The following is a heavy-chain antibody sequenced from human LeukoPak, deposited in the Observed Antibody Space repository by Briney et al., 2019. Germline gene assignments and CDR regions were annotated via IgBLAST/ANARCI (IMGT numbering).Heavy chain of an antibody. Sequence: QPGRSLRLSCAASGFTFSSYAMHWVSQPPGKGMEWVAVISYGESNKYYADSVKGRFTISRDSSKNTLYLQMSSLRAEDTAVYYCAPSSPRLGYYFDYWGQGTLVTVSS. V-gene: IGHV3-30*04. CDR3: APSSPRLGYYFDY. CDR2: ISYGESNK. D-gene: IGHD2-2*01. J-gene: IGHJ4*02. CDR1: GFTFSSYA.